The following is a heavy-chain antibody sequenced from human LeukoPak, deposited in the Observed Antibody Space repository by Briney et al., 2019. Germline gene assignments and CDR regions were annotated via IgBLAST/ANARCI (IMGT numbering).Heavy chain of an antibody. Sequence: SETLSLTCTVSGGSISSSSYYWGWIRQPPGKRLEWIGSIYYSGSTYYNPSLKSRVTISVDTSKNQFSLKLSSVTAADTAVYYCARGIRGVVVVPAAPDYWGQGTLVTVYS. V-gene: IGHV4-39*07. J-gene: IGHJ4*02. D-gene: IGHD2-2*01. CDR3: ARGIRGVVVVPAAPDY. CDR2: IYYSGST. CDR1: GGSISSSSYY.